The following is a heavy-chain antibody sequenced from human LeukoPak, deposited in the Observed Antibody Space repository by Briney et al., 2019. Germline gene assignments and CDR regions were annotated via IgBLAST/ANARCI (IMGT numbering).Heavy chain of an antibody. CDR2: TGTLSDT. CDR3: ARDCSANSCPDQHKKYGLDL. J-gene: IGHJ6*02. CDR1: GFTDDVYD. Sequence: PGGSLRLSCVASGFTDDVYDMHWVRQAAGRGLEWVSWTGTLSDTDYSDSVKGRFTFSRDNAKKSLYLQMNTLRADDTAVYYCARDCSANSCPDQHKKYGLDLGGLGTTVTVSS. D-gene: IGHD4/OR15-4a*01. V-gene: IGHV3-13*01.